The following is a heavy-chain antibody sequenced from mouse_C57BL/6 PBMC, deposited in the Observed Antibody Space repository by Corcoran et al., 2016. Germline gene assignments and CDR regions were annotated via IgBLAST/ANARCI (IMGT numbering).Heavy chain of an antibody. CDR2: IYPRSGNT. V-gene: IGHV1-81*01. CDR1: GYTFTSYG. D-gene: IGHD4-1*01. Sequence: QVQLQQSGAELARPGASVKLSCKASGYTFTSYGISWVKQRTGQGLEWIGEIYPRSGNTYYNEKFKGKVTLTADKSSSTAYMELRSLTSEDSAVYFCARSGTGYAMDYWGQGTSVTVSS. J-gene: IGHJ4*01. CDR3: ARSGTGYAMDY.